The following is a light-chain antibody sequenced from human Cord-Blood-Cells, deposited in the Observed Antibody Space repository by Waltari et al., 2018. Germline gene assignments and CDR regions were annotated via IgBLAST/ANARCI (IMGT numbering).Light chain of an antibody. CDR3: MQALQTAYT. CDR1: QSLLHSNGYNY. CDR2: LGS. V-gene: IGKV2-28*01. J-gene: IGKJ2*01. Sequence: DIVMTQSPLSLPVTPGEPASISCRSSQSLLHSNGYNYLDWYLQKPGQSPQLLIYLGSKLASGVPDRFSGSGSGTGFTLKISRVEAEDVWVYYCMQALQTAYTFGQGTKLEIK.